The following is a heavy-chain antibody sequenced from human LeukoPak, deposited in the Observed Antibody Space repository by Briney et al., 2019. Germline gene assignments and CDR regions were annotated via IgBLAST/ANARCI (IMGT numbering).Heavy chain of an antibody. V-gene: IGHV5-51*01. D-gene: IGHD4-17*01. CDR3: ARQRTVTTNFDY. CDR2: IYPDDSDT. CDR1: GYIFITYW. J-gene: IGHJ4*02. Sequence: GESLKISCEASGYIFITYWIGWVRQMPGKGLEWMGIIYPDDSDTRYSPSFQGQVTISADKSISTAYLQWSSLKASDTAMYYCARQRTVTTNFDYWGQGTLVTVSS.